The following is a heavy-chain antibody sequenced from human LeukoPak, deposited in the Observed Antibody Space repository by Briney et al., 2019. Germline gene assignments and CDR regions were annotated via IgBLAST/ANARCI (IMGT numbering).Heavy chain of an antibody. Sequence: GGSLRLSCSASGFTFSSYAMHWVRQAPGKGLEYVSAISSNGATTYYADSVKGRFTISRDNSKNTLYFQMSSLRPEDTAVYYCVKIVLAGGYFDSWGQGTLVTVSS. CDR2: ISSNGATT. V-gene: IGHV3-64*05. D-gene: IGHD4-23*01. J-gene: IGHJ4*02. CDR1: GFTFSSYA. CDR3: VKIVLAGGYFDS.